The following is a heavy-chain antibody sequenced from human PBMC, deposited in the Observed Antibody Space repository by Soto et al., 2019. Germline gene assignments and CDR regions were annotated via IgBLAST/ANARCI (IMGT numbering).Heavy chain of an antibody. V-gene: IGHV3-33*01. Sequence: QVQLVESGGGVVQPGRSLRLSCAASGFTFSSYGMHWVRQAPGKGLEWVAVIWYDGSNKYYADSVKGRFTISRDNSKNTLYLQMNRMGAEDTAGYYCARDLGWGMDVWGQGTTVTVSS. CDR2: IWYDGSNK. J-gene: IGHJ6*02. D-gene: IGHD6-19*01. CDR3: ARDLGWGMDV. CDR1: GFTFSSYG.